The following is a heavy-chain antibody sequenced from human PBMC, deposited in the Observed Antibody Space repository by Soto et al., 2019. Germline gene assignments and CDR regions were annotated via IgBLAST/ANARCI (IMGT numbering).Heavy chain of an antibody. CDR1: GFTFNNYA. Sequence: EVQLLESGGGLVQPGGSLRLSCAASGFTFNNYAMSWVRQAPGKGLEWVSSIGGSGASTYYADSVKGRFTSARDHSKSTLFLHMNSLRPDDTAMYYCVKSPGMREAQNWFDPWGQGTLVTVSS. CDR3: VKSPGMREAQNWFDP. V-gene: IGHV3-23*01. J-gene: IGHJ5*02. CDR2: IGGSGAST. D-gene: IGHD6-13*01.